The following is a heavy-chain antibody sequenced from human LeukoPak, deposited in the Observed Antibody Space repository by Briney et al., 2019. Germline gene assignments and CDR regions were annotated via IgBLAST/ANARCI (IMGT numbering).Heavy chain of an antibody. D-gene: IGHD4-11*01. CDR1: GGSISSYY. Sequence: SETLSLTCTVSGGSISSYYWSWIRQPAGKGLEWIGRIDTSGSANYNPSLKSRVTMSVDTSKNQFSLKLSSVTAADTAVYYCARDLYGNYASGFDPWGQGTLVTVSS. CDR2: IDTSGSA. J-gene: IGHJ5*02. V-gene: IGHV4-4*07. CDR3: ARDLYGNYASGFDP.